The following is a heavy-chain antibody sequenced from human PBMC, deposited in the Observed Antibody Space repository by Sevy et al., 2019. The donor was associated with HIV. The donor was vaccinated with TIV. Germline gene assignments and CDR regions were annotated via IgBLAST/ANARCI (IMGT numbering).Heavy chain of an antibody. CDR1: GYSISSGYY. D-gene: IGHD2-15*01. CDR2: IYHSGST. J-gene: IGHJ4*02. V-gene: IGHV4-38-2*01. Sequence: SETLSLTCAVSGYSISSGYYWGWIRQPPGKGLEWIGSIYHSGSTYYTPSLKSRVTISVDTSKNQFSLKLSSVTAADTAVYYCARVGEGRDGSQFDYWGQGTLVTVSS. CDR3: ARVGEGRDGSQFDY.